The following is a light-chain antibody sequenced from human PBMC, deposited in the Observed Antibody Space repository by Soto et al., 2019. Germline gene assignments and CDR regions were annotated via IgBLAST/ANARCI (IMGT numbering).Light chain of an antibody. CDR2: DAS. CDR1: QSVNIY. V-gene: IGKV3-11*01. J-gene: IGKJ4*01. Sequence: TVSLSPGERVTLSCRASQSVNIYLAWYQQKPGQAPRLLIYDASNRATGVPARFSGSGSGTDFTLTISSLESEDFAVYYCQQRANWPLTFGGGTKVDSK. CDR3: QQRANWPLT.